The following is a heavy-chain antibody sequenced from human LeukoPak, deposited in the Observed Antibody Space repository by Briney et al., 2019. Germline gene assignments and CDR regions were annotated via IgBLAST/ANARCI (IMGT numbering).Heavy chain of an antibody. D-gene: IGHD3-10*01. CDR2: MNPNSGNT. CDR1: GYTFTSYD. CDR3: ARGNYYGSGSYYWFDP. V-gene: IGHV1-8*03. Sequence: ASVKVSCKASGYTFTSYDINWVRQATGQGLEWMGWMNPNSGNTGYAQKFQGRVTITRNTSISTAYMELSSLRSEDTAVYYCARGNYYGSGSYYWFDPWGQGTPVTVSS. J-gene: IGHJ5*02.